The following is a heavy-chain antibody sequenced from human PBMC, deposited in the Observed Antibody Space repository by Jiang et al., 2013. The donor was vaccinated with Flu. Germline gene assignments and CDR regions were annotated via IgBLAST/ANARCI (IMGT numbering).Heavy chain of an antibody. CDR1: GGSISSGGYY. D-gene: IGHD5-18*01. Sequence: GSGLVKPSQTLSLTCTVSGGSISSGGYYWSWIRQHPGKGLEWIAYIYYSGSTYYNPSLKSLVTISLDTSKNQFSLKLNSVTAADTAVYYCARARHGYSYLFDYWGQGTLVTVSS. J-gene: IGHJ4*02. CDR2: IYYSGST. CDR3: ARARHGYSYLFDY. V-gene: IGHV4-31*01.